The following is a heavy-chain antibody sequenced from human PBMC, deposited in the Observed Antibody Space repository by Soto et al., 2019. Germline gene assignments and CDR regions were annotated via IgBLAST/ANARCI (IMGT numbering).Heavy chain of an antibody. V-gene: IGHV1-18*01. J-gene: IGHJ4*02. CDR3: AREGPPYCGGDCYSAY. Sequence: ASVKVSCKASGYTFTSYGISWVRQAPGQGLEWMGWISAYNGNTNYAQELQGRVTMTTDTSTSTAYMELRSLRSDDTAVYYCAREGPPYCGGDCYSAYWGQGTLVTVSS. CDR1: GYTFTSYG. CDR2: ISAYNGNT. D-gene: IGHD2-21*01.